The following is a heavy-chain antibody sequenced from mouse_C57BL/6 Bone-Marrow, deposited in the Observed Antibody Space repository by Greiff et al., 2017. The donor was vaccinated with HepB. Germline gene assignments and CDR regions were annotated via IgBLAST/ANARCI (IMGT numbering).Heavy chain of an antibody. J-gene: IGHJ1*03. CDR1: GFTFTDYY. V-gene: IGHV7-3*01. CDR2: IRNKANGYTT. CDR3: ARYTTVVARGYWYFDV. D-gene: IGHD1-1*01. Sequence: EVNLVESGGGLVQPGGSLSLSCAASGFTFTDYYMSWVRQPPGKALEWLGFIRNKANGYTTEYSASVKGRFTISRDNSQSILYLQMNALRAEDSATYYCARYTTVVARGYWYFDVWGTGTTVTVSS.